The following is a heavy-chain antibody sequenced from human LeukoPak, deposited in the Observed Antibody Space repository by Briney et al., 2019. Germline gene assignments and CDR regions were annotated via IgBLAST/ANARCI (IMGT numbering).Heavy chain of an antibody. V-gene: IGHV3-48*03. Sequence: GGSLRLSCAASGFTFSSFEMSWVRQAPGKGLEWVSYISSGGSNRYYADSVRGRFTISRDNVKNSVYLQMNSLRAEDTAVYNCAKLSGSSGSPSNWFEVWGQGTLVTVSS. CDR3: AKLSGSSGSPSNWFEV. CDR1: GFTFSSFE. CDR2: ISSGGSNR. D-gene: IGHD3-10*01. J-gene: IGHJ5*02.